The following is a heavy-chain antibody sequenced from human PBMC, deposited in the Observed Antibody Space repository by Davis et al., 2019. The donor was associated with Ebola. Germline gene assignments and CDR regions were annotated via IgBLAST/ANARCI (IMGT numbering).Heavy chain of an antibody. CDR3: ARGKTTVVFDP. Sequence: ASVKVSCKASGYTFTGYYMHWVRQAPGQGLEWMGWINPNSGGTNYAQKFQGRVTMTRDTSTSTVYMELSSLRSEDTAVYYCARGKTTVVFDPWGQGTLVTVSS. CDR1: GYTFTGYY. CDR2: INPNSGGT. J-gene: IGHJ5*02. D-gene: IGHD4-17*01. V-gene: IGHV1-2*02.